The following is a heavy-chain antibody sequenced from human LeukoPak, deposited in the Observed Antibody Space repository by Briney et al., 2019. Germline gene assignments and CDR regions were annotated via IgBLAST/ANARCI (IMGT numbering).Heavy chain of an antibody. CDR2: ITGSGGAT. J-gene: IGHJ4*02. Sequence: GGALRLSCGTSGFTFSSYGMTWVRQAPGKGLEWVSSITGSGGATDHADSVQGRFTISRDNARNTLYLQMSSLRAEDTALYYCARGLGSPSYFDSWGQGALVTVSS. D-gene: IGHD7-27*01. CDR1: GFTFSSYG. CDR3: ARGLGSPSYFDS. V-gene: IGHV3-23*01.